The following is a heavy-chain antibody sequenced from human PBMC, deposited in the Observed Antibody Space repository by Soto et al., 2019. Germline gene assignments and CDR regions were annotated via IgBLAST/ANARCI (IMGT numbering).Heavy chain of an antibody. CDR3: AHMPLGPIAADY. CDR1: GYTFTNFG. Sequence: ASVKVSCKASGYTFTNFGISWVRQAPGQGLEWMGWISAYNGNTNYAQKFQGRLTITKDTSKNQVVLTMTNVDPVDTATYYCAHMPLGPIAADYWGQGTLVTVSS. J-gene: IGHJ4*02. V-gene: IGHV1-18*01. D-gene: IGHD6-13*01. CDR2: ISAYNGNT.